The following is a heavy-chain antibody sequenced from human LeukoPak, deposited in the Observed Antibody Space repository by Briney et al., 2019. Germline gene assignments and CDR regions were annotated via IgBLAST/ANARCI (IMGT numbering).Heavy chain of an antibody. CDR2: IIPIFGTA. CDR3: ARDPRPTIAAAGTGAFDI. CDR1: GGTFSSYA. D-gene: IGHD6-13*01. J-gene: IGHJ3*02. V-gene: IGHV1-69*05. Sequence: ASVKVSCKASGGTFSSYAISWERQAPGQGLEWMGGIIPIFGTANYAQKFQGRVTITTDESTSTAYMELSSLRSEDTAVYYCARDPRPTIAAAGTGAFDIWGQGTMVTVSS.